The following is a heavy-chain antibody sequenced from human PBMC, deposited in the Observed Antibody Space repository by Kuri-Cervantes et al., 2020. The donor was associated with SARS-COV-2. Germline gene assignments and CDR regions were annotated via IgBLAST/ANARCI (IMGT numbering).Heavy chain of an antibody. Sequence: GESLKISCAASGFTFSSYSMNWVRQAPGKGLEWVSYISSSSSTIYYADSVKGRFTISRDNAKNSLYLQMNSLRAEDTAVYYCARVEDNRIDYWGQGTLVTASS. D-gene: IGHD1-1*01. CDR3: ARVEDNRIDY. CDR1: GFTFSSYS. J-gene: IGHJ4*02. CDR2: ISSSSSTI. V-gene: IGHV3-48*01.